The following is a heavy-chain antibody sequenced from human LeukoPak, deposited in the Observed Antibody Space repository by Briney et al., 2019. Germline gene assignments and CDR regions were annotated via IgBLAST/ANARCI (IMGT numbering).Heavy chain of an antibody. D-gene: IGHD3-3*01. CDR1: GFDFSSNW. CDR3: AKDHYWSIDY. CDR2: IKGDGIST. Sequence: PGGSLRLSCAVSGFDFSSNWMHWDRHAPGQGLVWVSRIKGDGISTNYADSVKGRFTISRDIAKNTLYLQMNSLRAEDTGVYYCAKDHYWSIDYWGRGTLVTVSS. V-gene: IGHV3-74*01. J-gene: IGHJ4*02.